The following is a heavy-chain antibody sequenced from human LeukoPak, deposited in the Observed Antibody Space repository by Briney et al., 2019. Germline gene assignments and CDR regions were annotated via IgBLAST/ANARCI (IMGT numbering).Heavy chain of an antibody. CDR2: ISYDGSNK. D-gene: IGHD4-23*01. J-gene: IGHJ3*02. V-gene: IGHV3-30*18. Sequence: SCKASGYTFTSYAMHWVRQAPGKGLEWVAVISYDGSNKYYADSVKGRFTISRDNSKNTLFLHMNSLRAEDTALYYCAKSPTVDAAFDIWGQGTMVTVSS. CDR1: GYTFTSYA. CDR3: AKSPTVDAAFDI.